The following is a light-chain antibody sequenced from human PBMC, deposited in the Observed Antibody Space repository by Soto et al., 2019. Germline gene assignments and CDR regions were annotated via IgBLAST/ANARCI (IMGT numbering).Light chain of an antibody. Sequence: QSALTQPASVSGSPGQSITISCTGTSSDVGAYNYVSWYQHHPGKAPKLMIYDVGNRPSGVSNRLSGSKSVNTVSLTISGLHAEDEDDYYCSSYTISSTVVVGGGTKLTV. CDR1: SSDVGAYNY. CDR2: DVG. CDR3: SSYTISSTVV. V-gene: IGLV2-14*03. J-gene: IGLJ2*01.